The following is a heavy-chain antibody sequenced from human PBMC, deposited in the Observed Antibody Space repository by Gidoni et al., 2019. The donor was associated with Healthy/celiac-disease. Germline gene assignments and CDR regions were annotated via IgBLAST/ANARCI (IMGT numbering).Heavy chain of an antibody. CDR3: AKEALYSGSYTIDY. CDR1: GFTFDDYA. CDR2: ISWNSVSI. Sequence: EVQLVESGGGLVQPGRSLSLSCAASGFTFDDYAMHWVRQAPGKGLEWVSGISWNSVSIGYADSVKGRFTISRDNANNSLYLQMNSLRAEDTALYYCAKEALYSGSYTIDYWGQGTLVTVSS. V-gene: IGHV3-9*01. D-gene: IGHD1-26*01. J-gene: IGHJ4*02.